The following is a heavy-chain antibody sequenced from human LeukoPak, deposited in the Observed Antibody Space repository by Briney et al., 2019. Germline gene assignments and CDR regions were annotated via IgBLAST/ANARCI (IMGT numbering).Heavy chain of an antibody. CDR3: ATGPQHSCGSACYSDYFDY. D-gene: IGHD2-21*02. V-gene: IGHV1-69*04. Sequence: SVKVSCKASGGTFSSYAISWVRQAPGQGLEWMGRINPILGIPNYSQKFQGRVTITADKSTSTAYMELSSLRSEDTAVYSCATGPQHSCGSACYSDYFDYWGQGTLVTVFS. J-gene: IGHJ4*02. CDR1: GGTFSSYA. CDR2: INPILGIP.